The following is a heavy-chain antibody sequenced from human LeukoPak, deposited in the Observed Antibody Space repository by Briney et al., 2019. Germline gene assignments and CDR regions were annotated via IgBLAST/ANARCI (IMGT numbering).Heavy chain of an antibody. Sequence: GGSLRLSCAASGFTFSSYSMTWVRQAPGKGLEWVSSISSSSSYIYYADSVKGRFTISRDNAKNSLYLQMNSLRAEDTAVYYCARDPGIAARPIDYWGQGTLVTVSS. V-gene: IGHV3-21*01. J-gene: IGHJ4*02. CDR2: ISSSSSYI. CDR3: ARDPGIAARPIDY. CDR1: GFTFSSYS. D-gene: IGHD6-6*01.